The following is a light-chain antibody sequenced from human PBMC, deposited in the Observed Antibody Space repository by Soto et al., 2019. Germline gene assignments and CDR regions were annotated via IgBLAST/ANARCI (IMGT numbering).Light chain of an antibody. V-gene: IGKV3-15*01. CDR2: HTS. J-gene: IGKJ2*01. CDR3: QQYREWPPFT. CDR1: EDLHGD. Sequence: ILMTQSPGTLSVSPGERATLSCRASEDLHGDLAWVQRRPGQPPRLLIYHTSTRATGIPARFSGSGSEAECTLTIRSLQPEDFAVYFCQQYREWPPFTFGQGTRLEIK.